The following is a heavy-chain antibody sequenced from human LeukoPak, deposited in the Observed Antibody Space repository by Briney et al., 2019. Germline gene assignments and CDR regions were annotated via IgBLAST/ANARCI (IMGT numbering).Heavy chain of an antibody. Sequence: PGGSLRLSCAASGFTVSSNYMSWVRQAPGKGLEWVSVIYSGGSTYYADSVKGRFTISRDNSKNTLYLQMNSLRAEDTAVYYCARLTSGYDFLDYWGQGTLVTVSS. CDR1: GFTVSSNY. J-gene: IGHJ4*02. D-gene: IGHD5-12*01. CDR2: IYSGGST. CDR3: ARLTSGYDFLDY. V-gene: IGHV3-53*01.